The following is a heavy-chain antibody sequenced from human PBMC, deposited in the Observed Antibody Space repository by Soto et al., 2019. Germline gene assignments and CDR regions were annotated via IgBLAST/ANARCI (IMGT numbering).Heavy chain of an antibody. CDR1: GGSVSSGSYY. D-gene: IGHD3-22*01. J-gene: IGHJ3*02. Sequence: PSETLSLTCTVSGGSVSSGSYYWTWIRQPPGKGLEWLGYIYYSGTTNYNPPLKSRVTISVDTSKNQFSLKLNSVTAADTAVYYCARLPYYDTPPVTFDIWGQGAMVTVSS. V-gene: IGHV4-61*01. CDR3: ARLPYYDTPPVTFDI. CDR2: IYYSGTT.